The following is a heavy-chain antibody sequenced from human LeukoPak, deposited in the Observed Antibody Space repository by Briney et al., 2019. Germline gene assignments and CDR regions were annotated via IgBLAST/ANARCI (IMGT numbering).Heavy chain of an antibody. CDR1: GYTLTELS. Sequence: ASVKVSCKVSGYTLTELSMHWVRQAPGKGLEWMGGFDPEDGETIYAQKFQGRVTMTEDTSTDTAYMELSSLRSEDTAVYFCATDGYISGFLFDYWGQGTLVTVSS. CDR3: ATDGYISGFLFDY. V-gene: IGHV1-24*01. D-gene: IGHD6-19*01. CDR2: FDPEDGET. J-gene: IGHJ4*02.